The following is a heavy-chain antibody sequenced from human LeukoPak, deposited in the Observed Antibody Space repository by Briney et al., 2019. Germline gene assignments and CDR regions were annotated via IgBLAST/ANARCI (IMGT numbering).Heavy chain of an antibody. CDR1: GYTFTSYG. V-gene: IGHV1-18*01. Sequence: ASVKVSCKASGYTFTSYGISWVRQAPGQGLEWMGWISAYNGNTNYAQKLQGRVTMTTDTSTSTAYMELRSLRSDDTAVYYCARDLGDGYNSVAFDIWGQGTMVTVSS. J-gene: IGHJ3*02. CDR2: ISAYNGNT. CDR3: ARDLGDGYNSVAFDI. D-gene: IGHD5-12*01.